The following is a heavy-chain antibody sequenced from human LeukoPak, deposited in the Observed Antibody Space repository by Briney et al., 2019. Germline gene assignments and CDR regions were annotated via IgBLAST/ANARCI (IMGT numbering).Heavy chain of an antibody. CDR2: ISYDGSHK. V-gene: IGHV3-30*03. J-gene: IGHJ4*02. Sequence: GGPRKLSCAPPGFTFSGYAIHGVRKAPAKGLEWVVVISYDGSHKYYADCVKGRFTISRDNAKNTLYLQMNSLRAEDTAVYYCARGTWDYWGQGTLVTVSS. CDR1: GFTFSGYA. CDR3: ARGTWDY.